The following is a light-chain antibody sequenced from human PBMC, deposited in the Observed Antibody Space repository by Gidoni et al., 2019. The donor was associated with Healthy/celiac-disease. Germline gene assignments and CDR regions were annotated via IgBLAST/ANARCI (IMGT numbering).Light chain of an antibody. J-gene: IGKJ5*01. V-gene: IGKV1D-13*01. CDR2: DAS. CDR3: QQINNYRIT. CDR1: QGISSA. Sequence: GDRVTIPCRASQGISSALAWYQQKPGKAPKLLISDASSLESGVPSRVSGSGSGTDFTLTSSSLQPEDFATYYWQQINNYRITFGQGTRLEIK.